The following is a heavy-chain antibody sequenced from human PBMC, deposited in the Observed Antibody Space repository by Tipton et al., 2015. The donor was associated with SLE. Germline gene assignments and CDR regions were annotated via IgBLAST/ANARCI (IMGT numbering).Heavy chain of an antibody. Sequence: TLSLTCSVSGGSISSGLNYWSWIRQPAGKGLEWIGRLHSSGSTKYNPSLNSRVTMSLDESKSQFSLTLSSVTAADTAVYYCARSYDSSGWYWYFDLWGRGTLVTVSS. D-gene: IGHD3-22*01. J-gene: IGHJ2*01. V-gene: IGHV4-61*02. CDR2: LHSSGST. CDR1: GGSISSGLNY. CDR3: ARSYDSSGWYWYFDL.